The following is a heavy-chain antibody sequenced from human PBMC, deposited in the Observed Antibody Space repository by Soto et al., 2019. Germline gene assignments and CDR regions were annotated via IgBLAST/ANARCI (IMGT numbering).Heavy chain of an antibody. V-gene: IGHV3-21*01. D-gene: IGHD1-1*01. J-gene: IGHJ4*02. CDR1: GFTFSSYS. CDR3: ARDLRTAGFDY. Sequence: GGSLRLSCAASGFTFSSYSMNWVRQAPGKGLEWVSSISSSSSYIYYADSVKGRFTISRDNAKNSLYLQMNSLRAEDTAVYYCARDLRTAGFDYWGQGTLATVSS. CDR2: ISSSSSYI.